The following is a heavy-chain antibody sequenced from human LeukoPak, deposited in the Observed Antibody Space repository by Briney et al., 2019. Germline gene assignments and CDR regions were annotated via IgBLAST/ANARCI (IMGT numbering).Heavy chain of an antibody. J-gene: IGHJ5*01. CDR2: IIPIFCTA. D-gene: IGHD5-24*01. CDR1: GGTFSNYA. CDR3: ARGDGYGYNWFDS. Sequence: SVKVSCKAFGGTFSNYAITWVRQAPGQGLEWMGRIIPIFCTANYAQKFQGRVTITTDESTSTDYMELSSLRSEDTAVYYCARGDGYGYNWFDSWGQGTLVTVSS. V-gene: IGHV1-69*05.